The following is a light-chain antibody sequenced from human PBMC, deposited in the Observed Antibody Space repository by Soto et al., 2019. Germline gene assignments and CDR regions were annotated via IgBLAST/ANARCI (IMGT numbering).Light chain of an antibody. CDR1: QSISGW. CDR3: QQYNSYSPWT. J-gene: IGKJ1*01. Sequence: DIPMTQSPSTLSASVGDRVTITCRASQSISGWLAWYQQKPGKAPKLLIYDASSLERGVPSRFSGRGSGTEFTLTISSLQPDDFATYYCQQYNSYSPWTFGQGTKVEIK. CDR2: DAS. V-gene: IGKV1-5*01.